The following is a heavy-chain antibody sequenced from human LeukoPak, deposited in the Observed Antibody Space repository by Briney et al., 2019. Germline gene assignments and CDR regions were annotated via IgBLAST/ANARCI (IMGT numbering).Heavy chain of an antibody. J-gene: IGHJ4*02. CDR1: GYTFTGYY. CDR2: INPNSGGT. V-gene: IGHV1-2*02. CDR3: ARGGPAYYDFWSGYYSFDY. Sequence: ASVKVSCKASGYTFTGYYMHWVRQAPGQRLEWMGWINPNSGGTNYAQKLQSRVTMTRDTSIRTAYMELSRLRSDDTAVYYCARGGPAYYDFWSGYYSFDYWGQGTLVTVSS. D-gene: IGHD3-3*01.